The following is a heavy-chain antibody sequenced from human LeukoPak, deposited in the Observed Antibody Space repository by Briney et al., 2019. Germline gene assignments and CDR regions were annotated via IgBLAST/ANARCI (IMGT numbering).Heavy chain of an antibody. CDR3: ARDGGGRDGYNYCDY. V-gene: IGHV3-21*01. CDR1: GFTFSSYS. CDR2: ISSSSSYI. D-gene: IGHD5-24*01. J-gene: IGHJ4*02. Sequence: GGSLRLSCAASGFTFSSYSMNWVRQAPGKGLEWVSSISSSSSYIYYADSVKGRFTISRDNSKNTLYLQMNSLRAEDTAVYYCARDGGGRDGYNYCDYWGQGTLVTVSS.